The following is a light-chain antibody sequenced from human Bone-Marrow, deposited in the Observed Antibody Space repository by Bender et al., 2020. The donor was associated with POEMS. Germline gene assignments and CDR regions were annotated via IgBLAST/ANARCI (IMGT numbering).Light chain of an antibody. J-gene: IGLJ2*01. CDR3: SSYTYSSSLA. Sequence: QSVLTQPPSASGTPGQRVTISCSGGSSNIGAHAVNWYQHLPGKAPRLIIYEVNKRPSGVSDRFSGSKSGTSASLDINGLQPEDEADYYCSSYTYSSSLAFGGGTKVTVL. CDR1: SSNIGAHA. V-gene: IGLV1-44*01. CDR2: EVN.